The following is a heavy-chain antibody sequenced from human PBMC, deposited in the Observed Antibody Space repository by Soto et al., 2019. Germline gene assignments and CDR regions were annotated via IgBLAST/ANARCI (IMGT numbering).Heavy chain of an antibody. D-gene: IGHD2-15*01. J-gene: IGHJ4*02. Sequence: QVQLVESGGGVVQPGRSLRLSCAASGFTFNSYGMHWVRQAPGKGLEWVAVIWYDGSNKYYADSVKGRFTISRDNSKNTVYLQMNSLRAEDTAVYYCARDRSTPGLDYWGQGTLVTVSS. V-gene: IGHV3-33*01. CDR2: IWYDGSNK. CDR3: ARDRSTPGLDY. CDR1: GFTFNSYG.